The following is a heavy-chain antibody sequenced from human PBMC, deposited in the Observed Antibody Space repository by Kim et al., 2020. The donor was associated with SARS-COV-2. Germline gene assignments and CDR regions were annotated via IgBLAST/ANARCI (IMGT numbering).Heavy chain of an antibody. V-gene: IGHV4-30-2*01. CDR2: IYQSGGT. J-gene: IGHJ4*02. Sequence: SETLSLTCDVSGASISSGSYSWSWIRQPPGQGLEWIASIYQSGGTYYNPSLKSRVTISMDRSKNQFSLTLTSVTAADTAVYYCARGPYSAYFDYWGQGT. CDR3: ARGPYSAYFDY. D-gene: IGHD4-4*01. CDR1: GASISSGSYS.